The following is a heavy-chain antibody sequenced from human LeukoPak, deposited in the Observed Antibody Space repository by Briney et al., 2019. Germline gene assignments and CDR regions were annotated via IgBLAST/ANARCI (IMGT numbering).Heavy chain of an antibody. Sequence: SETLSLTCSVSGGSISSYYWSWIRQPAGKGLEWIGYIYYSGSTNYNPSLKSRVTISVDTSKNQFSLKLSSVTAADTAVYYCARSTVVTPTYYYYMDVWGKGTTVTVSS. CDR2: IYYSGST. D-gene: IGHD4-23*01. V-gene: IGHV4-59*01. CDR3: ARSTVVTPTYYYYMDV. CDR1: GGSISSYY. J-gene: IGHJ6*03.